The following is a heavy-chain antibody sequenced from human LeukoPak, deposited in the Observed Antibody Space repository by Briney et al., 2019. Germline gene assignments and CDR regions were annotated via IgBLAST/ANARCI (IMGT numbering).Heavy chain of an antibody. D-gene: IGHD1-26*01. CDR1: GFTFSSYA. J-gene: IGHJ4*02. V-gene: IGHV3-30*04. Sequence: GGSLRLSCAASGFTFSSYAMHRVRQAPGKGLEWVAVISYDGSNKYYADSVKGRFTISRDNSKNTLYLQMNSLRAEDTAVYYCARDGRVYDTLDYWGQGTLVTVSS. CDR3: ARDGRVYDTLDY. CDR2: ISYDGSNK.